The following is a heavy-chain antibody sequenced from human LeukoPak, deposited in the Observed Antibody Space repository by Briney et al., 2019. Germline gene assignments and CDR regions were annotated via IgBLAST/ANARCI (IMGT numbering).Heavy chain of an antibody. CDR2: ISGSGGNT. CDR3: AKYLGVPAAHPPMDV. CDR1: GFAFSNYA. V-gene: IGHV3-23*01. J-gene: IGHJ6*04. D-gene: IGHD2-2*01. Sequence: GGSLRLSCAASGFAFSNYAMSWVRQAPGKGLEWVSGISGSGGNTYYADPVKGRFTISRDNAESTLFLHMTSLRVADTAVYYCAKYLGVPAAHPPMDVWGKGTTVTVSS.